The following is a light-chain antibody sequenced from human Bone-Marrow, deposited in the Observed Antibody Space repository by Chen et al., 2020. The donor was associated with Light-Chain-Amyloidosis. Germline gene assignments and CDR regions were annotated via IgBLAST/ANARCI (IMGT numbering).Light chain of an antibody. Sequence: SYVLTQPYSVSVAPGQTATIACGGNNIGSTSVHWYQQTPGQAPLLVVYDDSDLPSGIPERLSGSNSGNTATLTISRVEAGDEADYYCQVWDRSSDRPVFGGGTKLTVL. J-gene: IGLJ3*02. CDR3: QVWDRSSDRPV. V-gene: IGLV3-21*02. CDR2: DDS. CDR1: NIGSTS.